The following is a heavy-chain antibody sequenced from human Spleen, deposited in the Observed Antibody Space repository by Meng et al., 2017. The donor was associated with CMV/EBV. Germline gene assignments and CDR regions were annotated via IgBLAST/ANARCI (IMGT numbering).Heavy chain of an antibody. Sequence: LSLTCAASGFTFSSYAMSWVRQAPGKGLEWVSSISGGSDYIYYADSVKGRFTISRDNAKKSVFLQMNSLRGEDTAVYYCARDLPAGNSNSWYALGYWGQGALVTVSS. CDR2: ISGGSDYI. CDR1: GFTFSSYA. CDR3: ARDLPAGNSNSWYALGY. V-gene: IGHV3-21*01. J-gene: IGHJ4*02. D-gene: IGHD6-13*01.